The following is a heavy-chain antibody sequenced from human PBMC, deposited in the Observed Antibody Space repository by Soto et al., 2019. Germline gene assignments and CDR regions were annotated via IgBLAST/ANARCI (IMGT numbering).Heavy chain of an antibody. Sequence: ASVKVSCKASGGTFSSYTISWVRQAPGQGLEWMGRIIPILGIANYAQKFQGRVTITADKSTSTAYMELSSLRSEDTAVYYCARSDHGDYVHFAPAPWGQGTLVTVSS. CDR1: GGTFSSYT. J-gene: IGHJ5*02. V-gene: IGHV1-69*02. CDR3: ARSDHGDYVHFAPAP. CDR2: IIPILGIA. D-gene: IGHD4-17*01.